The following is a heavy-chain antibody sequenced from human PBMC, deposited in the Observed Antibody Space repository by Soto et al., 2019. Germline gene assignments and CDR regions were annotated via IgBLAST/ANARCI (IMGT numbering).Heavy chain of an antibody. CDR3: AREDYYDSSGYRIDAFDI. Sequence: SETLSLTCTVSCGSISSGDYYWSWIRKPPGKGLEWIGYIYYSGSTYYNPSLKSRVTISVDTSKNQFSLKLSSVTAADTAVYYCAREDYYDSSGYRIDAFDIWGQGTMVT. J-gene: IGHJ3*02. CDR1: CGSISSGDYY. CDR2: IYYSGST. D-gene: IGHD3-22*01. V-gene: IGHV4-30-4*01.